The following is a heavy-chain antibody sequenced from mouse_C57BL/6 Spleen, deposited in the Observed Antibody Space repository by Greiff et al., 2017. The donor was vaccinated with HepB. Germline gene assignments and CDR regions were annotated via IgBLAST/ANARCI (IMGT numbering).Heavy chain of an antibody. V-gene: IGHV1-54*01. J-gene: IGHJ2*01. D-gene: IGHD2-2*01. Sequence: VQLVESGAELVRPGTSVKVSCKASGYAFTNYLIEWVKQRPGQGLEWIGVINPGSGGTNYNEKFKGKATLTADKSSSTAYMQLSSLTSEDSAVYVCARCYYGYDGYFDYWGQGTTLTVSS. CDR2: INPGSGGT. CDR3: ARCYYGYDGYFDY. CDR1: GYAFTNYL.